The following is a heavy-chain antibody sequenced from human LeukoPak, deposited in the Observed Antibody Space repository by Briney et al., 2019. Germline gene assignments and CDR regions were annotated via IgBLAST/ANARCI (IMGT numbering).Heavy chain of an antibody. V-gene: IGHV3-7*03. D-gene: IGHD3-10*01. CDR2: MKQDGSEK. Sequence: PGGSLRLSCAASGFTVSTDFMSWVRQAPGKGLEWVANMKQDGSEKYYVDSVKGRFTISRDNAKNSLYLQMNSLRAEDTAVYYCARGSNYYGSGIFDYWGQGTLVTVSS. J-gene: IGHJ4*02. CDR3: ARGSNYYGSGIFDY. CDR1: GFTVSTDF.